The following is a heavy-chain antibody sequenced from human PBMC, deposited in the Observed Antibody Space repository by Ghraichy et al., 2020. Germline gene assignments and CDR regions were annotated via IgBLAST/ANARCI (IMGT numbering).Heavy chain of an antibody. CDR1: GGSISSYY. V-gene: IGHV4-4*09. CDR3: ARHGKYYDSSGYYAHHGDWFDP. Sequence: SETLSLTCTVSGGSISSYYWSWIRQPPGKGLEWIGYIYTSGSTNYNPSLKSRVTISVDTSKNQFSLKLSSVTAADTAVYYCARHGKYYDSSGYYAHHGDWFDPWGQRTLVTFSS. CDR2: IYTSGST. D-gene: IGHD3-22*01. J-gene: IGHJ5*02.